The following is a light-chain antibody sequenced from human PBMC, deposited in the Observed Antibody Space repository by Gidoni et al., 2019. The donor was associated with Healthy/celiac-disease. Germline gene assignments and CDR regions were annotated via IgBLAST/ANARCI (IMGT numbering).Light chain of an antibody. CDR1: QSISSW. CDR2: KAS. V-gene: IGKV1-5*03. J-gene: IGKJ1*01. CDR3: QQYNSYWT. Sequence: IQMTQSPSTLSASVGDRVTIPCRASQSISSWLAWYQQKPGKAPKLLTYKASSLESGVPSRFSGSGSGTEFTLTISSLQPDDFATYYCQQYNSYWTFGQGTKVEIK.